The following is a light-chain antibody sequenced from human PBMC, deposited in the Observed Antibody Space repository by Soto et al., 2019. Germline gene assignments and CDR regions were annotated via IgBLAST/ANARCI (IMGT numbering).Light chain of an antibody. CDR1: QSVSSY. CDR3: QQRSNWPPILT. J-gene: IGKJ3*01. CDR2: DAS. Sequence: EIVLTQSPATLSLSPGERATLSCRASQSVSSYLAWYQQKPGQAPRLLIYDASNRATGIPARFSGSGSGTDFNLNISSLEPEDFAVYYCQQRSNWPPILTFGPGTKVDIK. V-gene: IGKV3-11*01.